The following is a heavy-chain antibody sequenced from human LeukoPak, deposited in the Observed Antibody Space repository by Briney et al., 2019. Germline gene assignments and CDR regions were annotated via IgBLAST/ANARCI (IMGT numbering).Heavy chain of an antibody. CDR3: ATITGSYYKPDS. J-gene: IGHJ4*02. D-gene: IGHD3-10*01. CDR2: IYYDGSDK. Sequence: PGRSLRLSCTASGITFRNYGMHWVRQAPGKGLEWVALIYYDGSDKYYADSVKGRFTISRDNSKNTLYLQMNSLRAEDTAVYYCATITGSYYKPDSWGQGTLVTASS. CDR1: GITFRNYG. V-gene: IGHV3-33*01.